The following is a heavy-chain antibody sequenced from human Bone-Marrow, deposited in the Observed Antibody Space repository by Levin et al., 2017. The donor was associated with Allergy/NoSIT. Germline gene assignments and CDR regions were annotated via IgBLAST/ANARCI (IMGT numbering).Heavy chain of an antibody. CDR1: GFIFSSYG. Sequence: LTGGSLRLSCAASGFIFSSYGMHWVRQAPGEGLEWVASMSFDGSKKYYADSVAGRFAISRDNAKNTLYLQLNSLRREDTSVYYCAKDDGWSGARYMDVWGRGTTVSVFS. CDR2: MSFDGSKK. CDR3: AKDDGWSGARYMDV. J-gene: IGHJ6*03. V-gene: IGHV3-30*18. D-gene: IGHD3-10*01.